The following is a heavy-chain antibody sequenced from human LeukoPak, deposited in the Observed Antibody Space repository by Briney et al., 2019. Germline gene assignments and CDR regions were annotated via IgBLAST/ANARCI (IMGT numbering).Heavy chain of an antibody. J-gene: IGHJ5*02. D-gene: IGHD4-11*01. CDR1: GGSISSYY. CDR2: IYYSGST. Sequence: SETLSLTCTVSGGSISSYYWSWIRQPPGKGLEWIGCIYYSGSTNYNPSLKSRVTISVDTSKNQFSLKLSTVTAADTAVYYCASSTATTFLSWGQGTLVTVSS. CDR3: ASSTATTFLS. V-gene: IGHV4-59*01.